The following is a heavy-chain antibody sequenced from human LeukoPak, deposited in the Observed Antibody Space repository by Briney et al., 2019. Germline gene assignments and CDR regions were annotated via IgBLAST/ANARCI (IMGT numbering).Heavy chain of an antibody. CDR3: ARSIGMLYTVGGFDP. J-gene: IGHJ5*02. CDR1: GDSITSGTHY. V-gene: IGHV4-39*02. D-gene: IGHD2-2*02. Sequence: PSETLSLTCTVSGDSITSGTHYWGWIRQSPGKGLEWIASVYYSGDTYYNPSLKSRVTMSVYTTKNHFSLKLTSVTTSDTAVYYSARSIGMLYTVGGFDPWGQGALVTVSS. CDR2: VYYSGDT.